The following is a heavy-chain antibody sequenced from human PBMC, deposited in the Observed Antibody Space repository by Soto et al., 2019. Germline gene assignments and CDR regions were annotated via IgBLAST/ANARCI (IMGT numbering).Heavy chain of an antibody. J-gene: IGHJ3*02. CDR3: AKFPVADAFDI. D-gene: IGHD6-19*01. CDR2: ISGSGGST. CDR1: GFTFSSYA. V-gene: IGHV3-23*01. Sequence: GGSLRLSCAASGFTFSSYAINWVRQAPGKGLEWVSGISGSGGSTYYADSVKGRFTISRDNSKSTLYLQMNSLRAEDTAVYYCAKFPVADAFDIWGQGTMVTVSS.